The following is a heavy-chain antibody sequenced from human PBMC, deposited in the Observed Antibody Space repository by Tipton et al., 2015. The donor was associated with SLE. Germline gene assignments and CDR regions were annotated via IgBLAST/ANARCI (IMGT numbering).Heavy chain of an antibody. CDR1: GASISSFSYY. Sequence: TLSLTCTVSGASISSFSYYWGWIRQPPGKGLEWIGRIYYSGSTYYNPSLKSRVTISVDTSKNQFTLKLSSVTAADTAVYYCASQNGEGYCSGGSCPGDWGQGTLVTVSS. J-gene: IGHJ4*02. V-gene: IGHV4-39*06. D-gene: IGHD2-15*01. CDR2: IYYSGST. CDR3: ASQNGEGYCSGGSCPGD.